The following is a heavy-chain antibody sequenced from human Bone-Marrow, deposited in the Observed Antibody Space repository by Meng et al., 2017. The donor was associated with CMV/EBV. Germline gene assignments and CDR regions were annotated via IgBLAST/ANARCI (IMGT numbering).Heavy chain of an antibody. J-gene: IGHJ6*02. CDR2: IRFGGSKE. CDR3: AKDSGGEGDIDC. V-gene: IGHV3-30*02. D-gene: IGHD2-15*01. CDR1: GFTFSNYG. Sequence: GESLKISCAASGFTFSNYGMHWVRQAPGKGLEWVAFIRFGGSKEDYADSVQGRLTISRDNSKNTLYLQMNSLRADDTALYYCAKDSGGEGDIDCWGQGTTVTVSS.